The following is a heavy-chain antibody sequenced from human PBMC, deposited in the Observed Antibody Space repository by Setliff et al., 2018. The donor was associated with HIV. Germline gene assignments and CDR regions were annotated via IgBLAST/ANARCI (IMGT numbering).Heavy chain of an antibody. Sequence: SETLSLTCTVSGGSINSANYHWSWIRLPAGKGLEWVGRIYASGNTNYNPSLQSRVTILIDPSKNQFSLRLSSVTAADTAIYYCVGIYADYSYYLDVWGKGTTVTVSS. CDR1: GGSINSANYH. D-gene: IGHD4-17*01. J-gene: IGHJ6*03. CDR3: VGIYADYSYYLDV. V-gene: IGHV4-61*02. CDR2: IYASGNT.